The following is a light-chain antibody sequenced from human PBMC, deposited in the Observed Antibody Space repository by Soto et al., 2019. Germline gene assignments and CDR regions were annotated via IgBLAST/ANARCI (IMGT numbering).Light chain of an antibody. J-gene: IGKJ2*01. CDR3: MLCPHWPPYT. CDR1: QSLAYSDGNTY. CDR2: KVS. Sequence: DVVMTQSPLSLPVTLGQPASISCRSSQSLAYSDGNTYLNWFQQRPGQSPRRLIYKVSNRDSGVPDRFSGSASGPDFTLKISRVEAEDVCVYYCMLCPHWPPYTFGQGTKLEIK. V-gene: IGKV2-30*01.